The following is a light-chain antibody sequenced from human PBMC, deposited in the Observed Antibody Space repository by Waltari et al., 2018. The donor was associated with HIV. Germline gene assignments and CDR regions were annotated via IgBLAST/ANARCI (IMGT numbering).Light chain of an antibody. CDR2: EVR. Sequence: QSALTQPASVSGSPGQSITISCTGTSSDVGGYNYVSWYQQHPDKAPKLLLYEVRNRPSGVSNRFSGSKSGNTASLTISGLRAEDEADYYCSSYTSTITLVFGGGTKLTVL. V-gene: IGLV2-14*01. CDR1: SSDVGGYNY. CDR3: SSYTSTITLV. J-gene: IGLJ2*01.